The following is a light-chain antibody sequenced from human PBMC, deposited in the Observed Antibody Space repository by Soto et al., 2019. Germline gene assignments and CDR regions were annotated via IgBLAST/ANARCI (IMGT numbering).Light chain of an antibody. J-gene: IGKJ1*01. CDR2: QIS. Sequence: VLTQTPLSSPVTLGQPVSISCRSSQSIVYSASNTYLNWLQHMPGQTPILLIYQISNRFSGVPYRFSGSGAGTDFTLTISRVEAEDVGVYYCVQSANTPWTFGQGTKLEI. V-gene: IGKV2-24*01. CDR3: VQSANTPWT. CDR1: QSIVYSASNTY.